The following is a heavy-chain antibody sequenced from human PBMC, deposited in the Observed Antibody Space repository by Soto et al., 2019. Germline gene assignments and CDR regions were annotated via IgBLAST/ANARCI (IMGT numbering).Heavy chain of an antibody. CDR3: AGQTFTIAAASYGRSNWFDP. Sequence: PSKTLSLTCSASGGSITSSSHFWGWVRQPPGKGLEWIGTIYFTGNTYYTPSLKSRLTMSIDTSKNEFSLRLNSVTAADTAVYYCAGQTFTIAAASYGRSNWFDPWGPGTLVTVSS. V-gene: IGHV4-39*01. CDR1: GGSITSSSHF. J-gene: IGHJ5*02. CDR2: IYFTGNT. D-gene: IGHD6-25*01.